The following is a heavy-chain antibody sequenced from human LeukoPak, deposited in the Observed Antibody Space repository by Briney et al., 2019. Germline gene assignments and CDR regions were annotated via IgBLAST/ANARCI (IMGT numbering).Heavy chain of an antibody. V-gene: IGHV3-30*04. CDR1: GFTFSSYA. Sequence: GGSLRLSCAASGFTFSSYAMHWVRQAPGKGLEWVAVISYDGSNKYYADSVKGRFTISRDNSKNTLYLQMNSLRAEDTAVYYCARGYNWNYVVAFDIWGQGTMVTVSS. J-gene: IGHJ3*02. CDR3: ARGYNWNYVVAFDI. D-gene: IGHD1-7*01. CDR2: ISYDGSNK.